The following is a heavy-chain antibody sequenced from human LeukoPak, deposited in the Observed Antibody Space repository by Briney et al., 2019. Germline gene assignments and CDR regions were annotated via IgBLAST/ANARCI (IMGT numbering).Heavy chain of an antibody. J-gene: IGHJ6*03. V-gene: IGHV4-39*01. CDR1: GGSISSSSYY. Sequence: SETLSLTCTVSGGSISSSSYYWGWIRQPPGKGLEWIGSIYYSGSTYYNPSLKSRVTISVDTSKNQFSLKLSSVTAADTAVYYCARPSCSGGICYYYYMDVWGKGTTVTVSS. CDR3: ARPSCSGGICYYYYMDV. D-gene: IGHD2-15*01. CDR2: IYYSGST.